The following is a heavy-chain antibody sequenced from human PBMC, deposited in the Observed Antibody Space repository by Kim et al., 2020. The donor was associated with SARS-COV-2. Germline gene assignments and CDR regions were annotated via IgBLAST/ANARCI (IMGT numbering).Heavy chain of an antibody. J-gene: IGHJ3*02. D-gene: IGHD6-19*01. CDR3: AKDSSAWGDGFDI. V-gene: IGHV3-53*01. Sequence: YADSVKGRFTISRDNAKHTLYLQMSGLRVDDTAVYYCAKDSSAWGDGFDIWGQGTMVTVSS.